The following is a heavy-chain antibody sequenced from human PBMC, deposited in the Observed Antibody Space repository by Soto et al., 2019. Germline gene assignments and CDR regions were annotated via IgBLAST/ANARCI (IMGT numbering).Heavy chain of an antibody. V-gene: IGHV1-69*13. Sequence: SVNVSCKASGGTFSSYAISWVRQAPGQGLEWMGGIIPIFGTANYAQKFQGRVTITADESTSTAYMELSSLRSEDTAVYYCATVRSPYSIGYWFDYSSQGTRVTVFS. CDR2: IIPIFGTA. D-gene: IGHD3-22*01. CDR3: ATVRSPYSIGYWFDY. CDR1: GGTFSSYA. J-gene: IGHJ4*02.